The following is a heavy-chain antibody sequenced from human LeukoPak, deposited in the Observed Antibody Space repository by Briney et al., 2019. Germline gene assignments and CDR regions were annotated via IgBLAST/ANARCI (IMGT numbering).Heavy chain of an antibody. D-gene: IGHD2-15*01. J-gene: IGHJ4*02. Sequence: GGSLRLSCAGSGFPFSSYEMNWLRQAPGKGLEWVSHIDSSGITIYYGDSVKGRFTISRDNAKNSIYLQMDSLRVEDTAVYYCAKNGGSQCYSHLDSWGQGTLVTVSS. CDR3: AKNGGSQCYSHLDS. V-gene: IGHV3-48*03. CDR2: IDSSGITI. CDR1: GFPFSSYE.